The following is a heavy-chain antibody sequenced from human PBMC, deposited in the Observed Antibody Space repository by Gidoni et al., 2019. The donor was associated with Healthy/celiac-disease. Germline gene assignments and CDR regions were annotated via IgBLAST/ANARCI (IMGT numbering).Heavy chain of an antibody. CDR1: GYTFTSYD. V-gene: IGHV1-8*01. CDR2: MNPNSGNT. Sequence: QVQLVQSGAEVKKPGASVKVSCKASGYTFTSYDINWVRQATGQGLEWMGWMNPNSGNTGYAQKFQGRVTMTRNTSISTAYMELSSLRSEDTAVYYCARRPEEDSSSPRYYYYYMDVWGKGTTVTVSS. CDR3: ARRPEEDSSSPRYYYYYMDV. J-gene: IGHJ6*03. D-gene: IGHD6-6*01.